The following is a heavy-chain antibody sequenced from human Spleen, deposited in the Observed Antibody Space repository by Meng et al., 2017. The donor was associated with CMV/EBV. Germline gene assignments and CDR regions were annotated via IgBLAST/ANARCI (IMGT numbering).Heavy chain of an antibody. J-gene: IGHJ4*02. Sequence: VTLKASGYIFTAHHVRWARQTPGQGLEWMGWIQPHRGDTKYAQQFQGRVTLTRDTSINTGYMELTRLTSDDTAVYYCARDNNWGPDYWGQGTLVTSPQ. V-gene: IGHV1-2*02. CDR1: GYIFTAHH. CDR2: IQPHRGDT. D-gene: IGHD7-27*01. CDR3: ARDNNWGPDY.